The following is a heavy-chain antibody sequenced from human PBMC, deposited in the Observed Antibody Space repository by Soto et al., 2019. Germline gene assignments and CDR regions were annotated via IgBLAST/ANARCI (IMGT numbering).Heavy chain of an antibody. V-gene: IGHV1-69*01. CDR1: GGTFSSYA. Sequence: QVQLVQSGAEVKKPGSSVKVSCKASGGTFSSYAISWVRQAPGQGPEWMGGIIPIFGTANYAQKFQGRVTITADESTSTAYMELSSLRSEDTAVYYCAREGPRIAAAGQYYYGMDVWGQGTTVTVSS. D-gene: IGHD6-13*01. CDR2: IIPIFGTA. CDR3: AREGPRIAAAGQYYYGMDV. J-gene: IGHJ6*02.